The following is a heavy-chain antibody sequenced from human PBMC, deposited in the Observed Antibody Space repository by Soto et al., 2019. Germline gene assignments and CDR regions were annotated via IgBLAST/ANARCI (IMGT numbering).Heavy chain of an antibody. J-gene: IGHJ4*02. D-gene: IGHD2-15*01. Sequence: TLSLTCTVSGGSISSGGYYWSWIRQHPGKGLEWIGYIYYSGSTYYNPSLKSRVTISVDTSKNQFSLKLSSVTAADTAVYYCASGYCSGGSCYSFDYWGQGTLVTVSS. CDR1: GGSISSGGYY. CDR2: IYYSGST. CDR3: ASGYCSGGSCYSFDY. V-gene: IGHV4-31*03.